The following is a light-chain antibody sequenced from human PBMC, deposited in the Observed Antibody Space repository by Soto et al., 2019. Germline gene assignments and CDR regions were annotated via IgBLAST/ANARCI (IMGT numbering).Light chain of an antibody. CDR2: SND. CDR3: AAWDDSLRGVV. J-gene: IGLJ3*02. Sequence: QSVLTQPPSASGTPGQRVTISCSGSISNLGSNFVFWYQQLPGAAPKLLISSNDHRPSGVPDRFSGSKSGTSASLAISGLRSEDEADYHCAAWDDSLRGVVFGGGTKLTVL. CDR1: ISNLGSNF. V-gene: IGLV1-47*02.